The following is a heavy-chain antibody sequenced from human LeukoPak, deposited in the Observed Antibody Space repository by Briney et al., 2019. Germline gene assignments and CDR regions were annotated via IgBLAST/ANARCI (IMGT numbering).Heavy chain of an antibody. V-gene: IGHV3-11*01. Sequence: GGSLRLSCAASGFTFSDYYMSWIRQAPGKGLEWVSYVSSSGSTIYYADSVKGRFTISRDNAKNSLYLQMNSLRAEDTAVYYCASASSGPRTDYWGQGTLVTVSS. D-gene: IGHD2-15*01. CDR2: VSSSGSTI. J-gene: IGHJ4*02. CDR3: ASASSGPRTDY. CDR1: GFTFSDYY.